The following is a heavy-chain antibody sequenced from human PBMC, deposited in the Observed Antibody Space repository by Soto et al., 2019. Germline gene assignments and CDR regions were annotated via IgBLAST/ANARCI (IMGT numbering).Heavy chain of an antibody. CDR2: IQSGGPT. V-gene: IGHV3-66*01. J-gene: IGHJ6*04. CDR3: ARDDVLCDGGRCYGVPLDV. D-gene: IGHD2-15*01. CDR1: GFTVSSKY. Sequence: EVQLVESGGGLVQPGGSLRLSCAASGFTVSSKYMSWVRQAPGKGLEWVSLIQSGGPTYYADSVKGRFTISRDTSENTVHLQMDSLRAEDTAVYYCARDDVLCDGGRCYGVPLDVWVKGTTVTVSS.